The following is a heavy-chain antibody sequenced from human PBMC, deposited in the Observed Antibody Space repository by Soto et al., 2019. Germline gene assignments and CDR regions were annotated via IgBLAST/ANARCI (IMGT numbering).Heavy chain of an antibody. Sequence: QVQLVESGGGVAQPGRSLRLSCAASGFTFSSHSMHWVRQAPGKGLEWVAGISFDGSYKYYADSVKGRFTIARDNSKNTLYLQMNSLRAEDTAVYYCARGASITVAGTSFDYWGQGTLVTVSS. D-gene: IGHD6-19*01. CDR2: ISFDGSYK. J-gene: IGHJ4*02. V-gene: IGHV3-30-3*01. CDR3: ARGASITVAGTSFDY. CDR1: GFTFSSHS.